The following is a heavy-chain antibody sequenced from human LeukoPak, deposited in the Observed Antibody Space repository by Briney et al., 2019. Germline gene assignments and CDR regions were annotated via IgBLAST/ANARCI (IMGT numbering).Heavy chain of an antibody. CDR3: AKDSSSWAHDAFDI. V-gene: IGHV3-23*01. Sequence: GGSLRLSCAASGFIFNTYAMSWVRQAPGKGLEWVSAISGRGDSTWYADSVKGRFTISRDNSKNTLYLQMNSLRAEDTAVYYCAKDSSSWAHDAFDIWGQGTMVTVSS. J-gene: IGHJ3*02. CDR2: ISGRGDST. CDR1: GFIFNTYA. D-gene: IGHD6-13*01.